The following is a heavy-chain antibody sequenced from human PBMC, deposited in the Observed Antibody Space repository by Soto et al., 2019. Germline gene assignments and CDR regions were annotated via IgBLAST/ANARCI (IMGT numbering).Heavy chain of an antibody. J-gene: IGHJ6*03. CDR2: INPNSGGT. D-gene: IGHD3-10*01. CDR3: ARDQQYYYGSGSSYYYMDV. V-gene: IGHV1-2*04. Sequence: ASVKVSCKASGYTFTGYYMHWVRQAPGQGLEWMGWINPNSGGTNYAQKFQGWVTMTRDTSISTAYMELSRLRSDDTAVYYCARDQQYYYGSGSSYYYMDVWGKGTTVTVSS. CDR1: GYTFTGYY.